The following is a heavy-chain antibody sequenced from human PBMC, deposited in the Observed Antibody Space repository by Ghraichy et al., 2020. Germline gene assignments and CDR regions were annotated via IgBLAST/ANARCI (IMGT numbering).Heavy chain of an antibody. Sequence: GGSLTLSCEASGFTFSNYWMTWVRQAPGKGLEWVANIKGDGNERYYVDSVKGRFTISRDNARKSVHLQMNSLRVEDTAAYYCARSRSSGPWGQGTLVTVSS. V-gene: IGHV3-7*03. CDR3: ARSRSSGP. D-gene: IGHD3-22*01. CDR2: IKGDGNER. CDR1: GFTFSNYW. J-gene: IGHJ5*02.